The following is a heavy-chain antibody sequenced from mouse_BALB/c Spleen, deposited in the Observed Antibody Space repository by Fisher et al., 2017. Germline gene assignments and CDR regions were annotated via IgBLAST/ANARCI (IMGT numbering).Heavy chain of an antibody. Sequence: KFKGKATLTADKSSSTAYMELSSLTSEDSAVYYCARRGFDVWGAGTTVTVSS. J-gene: IGHJ1*01. V-gene: IGHV1-15*01. CDR3: ARRGFDV.